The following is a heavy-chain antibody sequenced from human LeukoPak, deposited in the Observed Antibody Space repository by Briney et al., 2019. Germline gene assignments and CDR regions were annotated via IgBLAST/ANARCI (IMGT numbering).Heavy chain of an antibody. Sequence: PSETLSLTCAVYGGSFSGYYWSWIRQPPGKGLEWIGEINHSGSTNYNPSLKSRVTISVDTSKNQFSLKLSSVTAADTAVYYCARGRCCSSTSCFKYYFDYWGQGTLVTVSS. CDR2: INHSGST. D-gene: IGHD2-2*01. CDR1: GGSFSGYY. CDR3: ARGRCCSSTSCFKYYFDY. J-gene: IGHJ4*02. V-gene: IGHV4-34*01.